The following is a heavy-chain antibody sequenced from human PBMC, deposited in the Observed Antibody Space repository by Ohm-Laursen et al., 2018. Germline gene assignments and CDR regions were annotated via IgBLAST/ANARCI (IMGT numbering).Heavy chain of an antibody. Sequence: SLRLSCAASGFTFSSYAMSWVRQAPGKGLEWVSAISGSGGSTYYADSVKGRFTISRDNSKNTLYLQMNSLRAEDTAVYHCAKAPRLAAASDYWGQGTLVTVSS. D-gene: IGHD6-13*01. CDR2: ISGSGGST. J-gene: IGHJ4*02. CDR1: GFTFSSYA. V-gene: IGHV3-23*01. CDR3: AKAPRLAAASDY.